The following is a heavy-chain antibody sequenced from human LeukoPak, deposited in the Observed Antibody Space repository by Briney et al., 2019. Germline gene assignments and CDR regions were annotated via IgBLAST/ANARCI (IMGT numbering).Heavy chain of an antibody. Sequence: GGSLRLSCAASGFTFSSYAMSWVRQAPGKGLEWVSAISGSGGSTYYADSVKGRFTISRDNSKNTLYLQMNSLRAEDTAVYYCARGERLWFGELSLDYWGQGTLVTVSS. CDR3: ARGERLWFGELSLDY. D-gene: IGHD3-10*01. J-gene: IGHJ4*02. CDR2: ISGSGGST. V-gene: IGHV3-23*01. CDR1: GFTFSSYA.